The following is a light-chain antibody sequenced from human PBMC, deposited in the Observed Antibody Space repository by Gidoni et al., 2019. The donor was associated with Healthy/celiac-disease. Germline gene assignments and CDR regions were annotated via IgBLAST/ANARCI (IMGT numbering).Light chain of an antibody. CDR3: QQRSNWLT. CDR2: DAS. V-gene: IGKV3-11*01. Sequence: EIVLTQSPATLSLSPRERATLSCRASQSVSSYLAWYQQKPGHAPRLLIYDASDRATGIPARFSCSGFGTDFTLTISSLEPEDFAVYYCQQRSNWLTFGGGTKVEIK. J-gene: IGKJ4*01. CDR1: QSVSSY.